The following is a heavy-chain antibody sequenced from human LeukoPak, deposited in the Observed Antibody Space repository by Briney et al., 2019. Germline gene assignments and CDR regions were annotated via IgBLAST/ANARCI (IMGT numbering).Heavy chain of an antibody. D-gene: IGHD4-17*01. Sequence: GGSLRLSCTASGLTFRCYAMTPRRQAPGKGLEWVSAISGSGGITHYADSVKGRFTISRDNSKNTLYLQMSSLRAEDTAVYYCTKHNTAYGYFYYWGQGTLVTVSS. J-gene: IGHJ4*02. V-gene: IGHV3-23*01. CDR2: ISGSGGIT. CDR1: GLTFRCYA. CDR3: TKHNTAYGYFYY.